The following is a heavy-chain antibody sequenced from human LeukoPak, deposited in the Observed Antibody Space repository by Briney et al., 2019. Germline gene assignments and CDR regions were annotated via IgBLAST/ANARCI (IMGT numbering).Heavy chain of an antibody. D-gene: IGHD3-10*01. J-gene: IGHJ4*02. CDR1: GYTFTSYY. Sequence: ASVKVSCKASGYTFTSYYMHWVRQAPGQGLEWMGIINPSGGTTTHTQKFQGRVTMTRDTSTSTVYMELSSLRSEDTAVYYCARADGSGNYYLDYWGQGTLVTVSS. V-gene: IGHV1-46*01. CDR3: ARADGSGNYYLDY. CDR2: INPSGGTT.